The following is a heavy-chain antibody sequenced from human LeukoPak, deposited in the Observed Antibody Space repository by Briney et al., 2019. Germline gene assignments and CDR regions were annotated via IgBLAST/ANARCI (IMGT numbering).Heavy chain of an antibody. J-gene: IGHJ4*02. Sequence: GGSLRLSCAASGFTFSTYAMSWVRQAPGKGLEWVSGIRHSDGNTYYADSVKGRFTISSDKSKNILFLQMNSLRAEDTALYYCAKGQETESRLDSWGQGTLVTVSS. CDR3: AKGQETESRLDS. CDR2: IRHSDGNT. V-gene: IGHV3-23*01. CDR1: GFTFSTYA. D-gene: IGHD1-1*01.